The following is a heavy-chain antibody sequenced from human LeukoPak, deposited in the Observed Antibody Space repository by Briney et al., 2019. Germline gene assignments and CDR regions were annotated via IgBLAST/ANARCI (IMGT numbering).Heavy chain of an antibody. CDR1: GFTVSSNY. CDR3: ARDVLHDYGDYFDY. Sequence: GGSLRLSCAASGFTVSSNYMSWVRQAPGKGLEWVSYISSSSSTISYADSVKGRFTISRDNAKNSLYLQMNSLRDDDTAVYYCARDVLHDYGDYFDYWGQGTLVTVSS. CDR2: ISSSSSTI. J-gene: IGHJ4*02. V-gene: IGHV3-48*02. D-gene: IGHD4-17*01.